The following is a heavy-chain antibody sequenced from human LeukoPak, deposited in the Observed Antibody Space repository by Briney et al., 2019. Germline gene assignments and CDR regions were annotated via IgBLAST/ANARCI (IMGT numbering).Heavy chain of an antibody. D-gene: IGHD3-16*01. Sequence: GRSLRLSCGASGFTFTIYGMHWVRQAPGKGLEWVSAVGGSGGDTYYADSVKGRFTISRDNSKNTVYLQMNSLRAEDTAIYYCAKDIGGSGAYWGQGTLVTVSS. CDR1: GFTFTIYG. CDR2: VGGSGGDT. CDR3: AKDIGGSGAY. J-gene: IGHJ4*02. V-gene: IGHV3-23*01.